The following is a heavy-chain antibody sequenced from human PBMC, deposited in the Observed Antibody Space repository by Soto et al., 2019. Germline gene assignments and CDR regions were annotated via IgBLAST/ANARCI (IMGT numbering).Heavy chain of an antibody. D-gene: IGHD6-19*01. CDR3: ARLHAVAGTVYYYYYGMDV. J-gene: IGHJ6*02. CDR2: IYYSGST. Sequence: TLSLTCTVSGGSISSSSYYWGWIRQPPGKGLEWIGSIYYSGSTYYNPSLKSRVTISVDTSKNQFSLKLSSVTAADTAVYYCARLHAVAGTVYYYYYGMDVWGQGTTVTVSS. CDR1: GGSISSSSYY. V-gene: IGHV4-39*01.